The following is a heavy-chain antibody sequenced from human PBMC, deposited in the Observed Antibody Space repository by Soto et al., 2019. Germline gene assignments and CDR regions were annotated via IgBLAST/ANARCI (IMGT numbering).Heavy chain of an antibody. CDR3: VRMASSGTLNWFDP. J-gene: IGHJ5*02. CDR2: MNPNSGNT. V-gene: IGHV1-8*02. CDR1: ANTFTGYY. Sequence: GASVKVSCKASANTFTGYYMHWVRQAPGQGLEWMGWMNPNSGNTGYALKFQGRVSMTRNTSIYTVYLELSSLASDDTAVYYCVRMASSGTLNWFDPWGQGTLVTVSS. D-gene: IGHD1-1*01.